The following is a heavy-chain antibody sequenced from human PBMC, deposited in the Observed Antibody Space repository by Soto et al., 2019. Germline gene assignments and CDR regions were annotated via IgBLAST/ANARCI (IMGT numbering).Heavy chain of an antibody. D-gene: IGHD3-16*02. CDR1: GYTFTSYD. CDR3: ARVPITFGGVIAKD. V-gene: IGHV1-8*01. Sequence: GASVKVSCKASGYTFTSYDINWVRQATGQVLEWMGWMNPNSGNTGYAQKFQGRVTMTRNTSISTAYMELSSLRSEDTAVYYCARVPITFGGVIAKDWGQGTLVTVSS. J-gene: IGHJ4*02. CDR2: MNPNSGNT.